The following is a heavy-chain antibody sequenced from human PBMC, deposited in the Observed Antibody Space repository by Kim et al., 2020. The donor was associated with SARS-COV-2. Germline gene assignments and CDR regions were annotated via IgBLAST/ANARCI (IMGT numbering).Heavy chain of an antibody. D-gene: IGHD2-8*02. V-gene: IGHV3-9*01. J-gene: IGHJ6*02. CDR2: FSLDSNRI. CDR1: GFTFNRYA. Sequence: GGSLRLSCIVSGFTFNRYAMHWVRQAPGKGLEWVGGFSLDSNRIDYADSVLGRFTISRDFAKNSLYLQMNSLRVDDTALHYCGKDLVPGGLDVWGQGTTV. CDR3: GKDLVPGGLDV.